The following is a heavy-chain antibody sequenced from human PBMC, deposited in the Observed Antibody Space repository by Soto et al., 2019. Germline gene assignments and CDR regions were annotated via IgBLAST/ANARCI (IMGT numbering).Heavy chain of an antibody. CDR2: ISAYNGNT. CDR1: GYSYTNYG. D-gene: IGHD6-19*01. Sequence: ASVKVACKASGYSYTNYGISCVRQTPGQGLEWMGWISAYNGNTNYAQKLQGRVTMTTDTSTSTSYMELRSLRSDDTAVYYCARGGEWRAVAGHFDYWGQGTLVTVSS. J-gene: IGHJ4*02. V-gene: IGHV1-18*01. CDR3: ARGGEWRAVAGHFDY.